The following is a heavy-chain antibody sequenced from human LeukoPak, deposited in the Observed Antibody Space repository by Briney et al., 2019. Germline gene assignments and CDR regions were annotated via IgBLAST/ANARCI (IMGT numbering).Heavy chain of an antibody. CDR3: TREGIAVVS. CDR1: GFTFSSYG. V-gene: IGHV3-49*04. J-gene: IGHJ5*02. Sequence: GGSLRLSCAASGFTFSSYGMHWVRQAPGKGLEWVGFIRSKAYGGTTEYAASVKGRFTISRDDSKSIAYLQMNSLKTEDTAVYYCTREGIAVVSWGQGTLVTVSS. D-gene: IGHD6-19*01. CDR2: IRSKAYGGTT.